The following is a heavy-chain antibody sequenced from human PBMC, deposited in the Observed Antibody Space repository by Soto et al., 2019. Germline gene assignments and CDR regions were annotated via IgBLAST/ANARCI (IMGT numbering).Heavy chain of an antibody. J-gene: IGHJ4*02. CDR3: AHRVVAAPYFDY. CDR2: IYWDDDN. V-gene: IGHV2-5*02. D-gene: IGHD2-15*01. CDR1: GFSLTTKGLG. Sequence: QITLKESGPTLVKPTQTLTLTCTSSGFSLTTKGLGVGSCRHPPVKAPESLTLIYWDDDNRSNPSLKSRLTISKDTTKNHVILTVTDMDPVDTATYYSAHRVVAAPYFDYWGQGDLLTVSA.